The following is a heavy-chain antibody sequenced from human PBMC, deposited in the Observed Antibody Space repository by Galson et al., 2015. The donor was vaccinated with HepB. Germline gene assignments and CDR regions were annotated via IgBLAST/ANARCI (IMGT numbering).Heavy chain of an antibody. CDR2: IYTSGST. CDR3: ARDSIRGSYYTWFDP. V-gene: IGHV4-4*07. CDR1: GGSISSYY. D-gene: IGHD1-26*01. Sequence: ETLSLTCTVSGGSISSYYWSWIRQPAGKGLEWIGRIYTSGSTNYNPSLKSRVTMSVDTSKNQFSLKLSSVTAADTAVYYCARDSIRGSYYTWFDPWGQGTLVTVSS. J-gene: IGHJ5*02.